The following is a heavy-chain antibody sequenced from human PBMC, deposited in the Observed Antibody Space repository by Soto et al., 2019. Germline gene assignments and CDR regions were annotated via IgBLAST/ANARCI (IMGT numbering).Heavy chain of an antibody. CDR1: GYTFTSYA. V-gene: IGHV1-3*01. D-gene: IGHD5-12*01. Sequence: QVQLVQSGAEVKKPGASVKVSCKASGYTFTSYAMHWVRQAPGQRLEWMGWINAGNGNTKYSQKFQGRVTITRDTSASTDYMELSSLRSEDTAVYYCARVEMATIYGYWGQGTLVTVSS. J-gene: IGHJ4*02. CDR3: ARVEMATIYGY. CDR2: INAGNGNT.